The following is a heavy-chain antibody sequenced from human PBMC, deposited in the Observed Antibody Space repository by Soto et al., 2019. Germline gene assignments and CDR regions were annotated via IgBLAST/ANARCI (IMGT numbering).Heavy chain of an antibody. CDR2: INPNTGGT. J-gene: IGHJ4*02. CDR1: GYTFNGHY. D-gene: IGHD4-17*01. V-gene: IGHV1-2*02. CDR3: ARNGGGFDY. Sequence: QVQLVQSGAEVKKPGASVKVSCKASGYTFNGHYMHWVRQAPGQGLEWMGWINPNTGGTNYAQKLXXRXTXIRDKSISTADMELRRLRSDDTAVYYCARNGGGFDYWGQGTLVTVSS.